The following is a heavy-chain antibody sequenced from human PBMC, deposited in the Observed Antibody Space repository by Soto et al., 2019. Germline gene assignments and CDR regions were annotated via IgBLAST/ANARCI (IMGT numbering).Heavy chain of an antibody. D-gene: IGHD2-2*02. CDR3: AREYTAWPLAYGLDV. Sequence: GGSLRLSCVGSGFTFSTYSINWVRQAPGKGLEWVSSISSRSDIYYADSVKGRFTISRDNAKNSVSLQMNSLRAEDTAVYYCAREYTAWPLAYGLDVWGHGTTVTVSS. CDR2: ISSRSDI. V-gene: IGHV3-21*01. CDR1: GFTFSTYS. J-gene: IGHJ6*02.